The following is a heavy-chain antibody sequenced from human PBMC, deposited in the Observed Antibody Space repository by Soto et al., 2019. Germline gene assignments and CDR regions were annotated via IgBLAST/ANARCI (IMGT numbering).Heavy chain of an antibody. V-gene: IGHV3-21*04. CDR2: ISSTTHYI. J-gene: IGHJ4*01. CDR1: GFTFTRYS. D-gene: IGHD2-2*01. CDR3: ARHLVGSTRGNFDY. Sequence: PGGSLRLSCAASGFTFTRYSMNWVRQAPGKGLEWVSSISSTTHYIYYADSMRGRFTISRDNAKNAVYLEMNSLRASDTAMYFCARHLVGSTRGNFDYWGQGTLVTVSS.